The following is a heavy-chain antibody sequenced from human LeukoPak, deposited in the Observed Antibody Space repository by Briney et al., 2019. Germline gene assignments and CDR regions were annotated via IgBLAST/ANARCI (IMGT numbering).Heavy chain of an antibody. CDR3: AKEVYYYDSSGTQAYFDY. Sequence: PGRSLRLSCAASGFTFDDYAMHWVRQAPGKGLEWVSGISWNSGSKGYADSVKGRFTISRDNAKNSLYLQMNSLRAEDTALYYCAKEVYYYDSSGTQAYFDYWGQGTLVTVSS. D-gene: IGHD3-22*01. CDR1: GFTFDDYA. V-gene: IGHV3-9*01. CDR2: ISWNSGSK. J-gene: IGHJ4*02.